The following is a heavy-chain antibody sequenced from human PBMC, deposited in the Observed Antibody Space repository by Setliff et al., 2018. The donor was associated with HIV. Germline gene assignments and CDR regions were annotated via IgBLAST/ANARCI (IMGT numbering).Heavy chain of an antibody. D-gene: IGHD2-21*02. CDR2: IYYSGST. CDR3: TRDRSDFHYHGMDV. CDR1: GGSISSGAYY. Sequence: PSETLSLTCTLSGGSISSGAYYWTRIRQHPGKGLEWIGYIYYSGSTYYNPSLKSRLTISLDTSSNQFSLRLSSVTAADTAVYYCTRDRSDFHYHGMDVWGQGTTVTGSS. V-gene: IGHV4-31*03. J-gene: IGHJ6*02.